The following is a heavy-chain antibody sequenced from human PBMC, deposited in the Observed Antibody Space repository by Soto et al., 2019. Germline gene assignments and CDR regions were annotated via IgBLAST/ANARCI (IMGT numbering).Heavy chain of an antibody. CDR2: IYYSGRT. V-gene: IGHV4-39*01. Sequence: SETLSLTCTVSGGSISSSGYYWGWIRQPPGKGLEWIGNIYYSGRTFYNPSLKSRVTMSVGTSKNQFSLKLSSVTAADTAVYYCATQESTSAAYSYGMDVWGEGTTVTVSS. CDR3: ATQESTSAAYSYGMDV. CDR1: GGSISSSGYY. D-gene: IGHD6-25*01. J-gene: IGHJ6*04.